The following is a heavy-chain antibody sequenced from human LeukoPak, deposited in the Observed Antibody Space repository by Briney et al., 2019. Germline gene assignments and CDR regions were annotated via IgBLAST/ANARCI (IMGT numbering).Heavy chain of an antibody. J-gene: IGHJ4*02. CDR1: GFTFSSYS. Sequence: GGSLRLSCAASGFTFSSYSMNWVRQAPGKGLEWVSYISSSSSTIYYADSMKGRFTISRDNAKNSLYLQMNSLRAEDTAVYYCARGLATHRGYWGQGTLVTVSS. CDR3: ARGLATHRGY. V-gene: IGHV3-48*01. CDR2: ISSSSSTI.